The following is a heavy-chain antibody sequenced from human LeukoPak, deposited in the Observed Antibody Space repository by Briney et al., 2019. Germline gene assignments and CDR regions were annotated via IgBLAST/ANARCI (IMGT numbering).Heavy chain of an antibody. CDR3: ARVRQVYGWFDP. CDR1: GGTFSSYA. V-gene: IGHV1-69*13. CDR2: IIPIFGTA. Sequence: GASVKVSCKASGGTFSSYAISWVRQAPGQGLEWMGGIIPIFGTANYAQKFQGRVTITADESTSTAYMELSSLRSEDTAVYYCARVRQVYGWFDPWGQGTLVTVSS. D-gene: IGHD5/OR15-5a*01. J-gene: IGHJ5*02.